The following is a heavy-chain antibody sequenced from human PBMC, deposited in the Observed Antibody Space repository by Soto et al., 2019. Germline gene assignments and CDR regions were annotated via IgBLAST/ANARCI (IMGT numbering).Heavy chain of an antibody. V-gene: IGHV1-69*13. J-gene: IGHJ6*02. CDR3: ARSAAGTGAYYYYGMDV. CDR2: IIPIFGTA. D-gene: IGHD6-13*01. Sequence: SVKVSCKASGGTFSSYAISWVRQAPGQGLEWMGGIIPIFGTANYAQKFQGRVTITADESTSTAYMELSSLRSEDTAVYYCARSAAGTGAYYYYGMDVWGQGTTVTVSS. CDR1: GGTFSSYA.